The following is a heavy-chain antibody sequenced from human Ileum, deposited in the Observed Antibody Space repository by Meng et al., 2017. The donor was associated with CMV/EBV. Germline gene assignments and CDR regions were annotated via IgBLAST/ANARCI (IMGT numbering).Heavy chain of an antibody. V-gene: IGHV4-31*03. Sequence: SETLSLTCTVSGASISGGGYFWSWIRQRPGRGLEWIGYIYYSWSTHYNPSLPNRFSMSIDTSENQFSLQLTSMTAADTAVYYCARVSTIKSEDFCSGYRESLRFDYWGHGTLVTVSS. CDR1: GASISGGGYF. CDR2: IYYSWST. D-gene: IGHD3-3*01. J-gene: IGHJ4*01. CDR3: ARVSTIKSEDFCSGYRESLRFDY.